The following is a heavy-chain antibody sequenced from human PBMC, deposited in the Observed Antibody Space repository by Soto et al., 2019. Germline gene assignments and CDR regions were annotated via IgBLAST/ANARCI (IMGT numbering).Heavy chain of an antibody. J-gene: IGHJ6*02. D-gene: IGHD3-10*01. Sequence: DVQLLESGGNLVQPGGSLTLSCSASGFTLSSYAMSWVRQAPGKGLEWVSCISAGGDMTYNSDSVKGRFTISRDNSNNAVFRQMHNLTIEDTALYYCARGDRGGSGSPASNYYSGWDVWGQGAKVTVS. V-gene: IGHV3-23*01. CDR1: GFTLSSYA. CDR2: ISAGGDMT. CDR3: ARGDRGGSGSPASNYYSGWDV.